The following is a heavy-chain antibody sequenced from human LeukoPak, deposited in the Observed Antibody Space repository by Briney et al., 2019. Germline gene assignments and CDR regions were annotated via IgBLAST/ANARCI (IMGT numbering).Heavy chain of an antibody. CDR3: ASPYCGGDCYNYYYMDV. Sequence: SETLSLTCTVSGGSVSSSSYYWGWIRQPPGKGLEWIGSIYYSGCTYYNPSLKSRVTISVDTSKNQFSLKLSSVTAADTAVYYCASPYCGGDCYNYYYMDVWGKGTTVTVSS. D-gene: IGHD2-21*01. J-gene: IGHJ6*03. CDR2: IYYSGCT. CDR1: GGSVSSSSYY. V-gene: IGHV4-39*01.